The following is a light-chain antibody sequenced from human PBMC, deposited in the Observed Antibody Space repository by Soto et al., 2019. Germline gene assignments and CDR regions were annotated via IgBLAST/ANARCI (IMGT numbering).Light chain of an antibody. CDR2: GAS. V-gene: IGKV3-20*01. CDR1: QSVSNNY. J-gene: IGKJ5*01. CDR3: QQYGSSPT. Sequence: SVLAQSPGTPSLSPGERATPSCRASQSVSNNYLAWYQQKPGQAPRRLIYGASSRATGIPDRFSGSGSGTDFTLTISSLEPEDFAVYYCQQYGSSPTFGEGTRLEIK.